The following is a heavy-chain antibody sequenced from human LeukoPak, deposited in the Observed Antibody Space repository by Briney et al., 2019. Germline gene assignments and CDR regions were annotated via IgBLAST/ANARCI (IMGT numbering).Heavy chain of an antibody. D-gene: IGHD1-26*01. J-gene: IGHJ5*02. CDR3: AREVGA. V-gene: IGHV3-66*01. CDR2: TYVSGNT. Sequence: SGGPLSPSSTVSGIDATTNNISGVRQAPGKGLEWVSVTYVSGNTYYADSVKGRFIVSRDNSKNTLYLEMNSLRVEDTGVYYCAREVGAWGQGTLVTVSS. CDR1: GIDATTNN.